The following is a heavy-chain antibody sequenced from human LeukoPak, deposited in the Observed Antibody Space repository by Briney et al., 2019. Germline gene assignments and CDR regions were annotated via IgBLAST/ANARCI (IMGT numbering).Heavy chain of an antibody. CDR3: ARNYYGSGLFDY. Sequence: GGSLRLSCAASGFTFSSYEMTWVRQAPGKGLEWVSYISSSGSTIYYADSVKGRFTISRDNAKNSLFLQMNSLRAGDTAVYYCARNYYGSGLFDYWGQGALVTVSS. D-gene: IGHD3-10*01. CDR2: ISSSGSTI. CDR1: GFTFSSYE. V-gene: IGHV3-48*03. J-gene: IGHJ4*02.